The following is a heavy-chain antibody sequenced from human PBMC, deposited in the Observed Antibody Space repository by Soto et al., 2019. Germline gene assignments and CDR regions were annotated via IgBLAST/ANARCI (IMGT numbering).Heavy chain of an antibody. CDR2: IYWDNDK. J-gene: IGHJ6*02. CDR3: SQGGSGSYYGMDV. V-gene: IGHV2-5*02. CDR1: GFSLSTRGVG. Sequence: QITLKESGPTLVKPTQTLTLTCTFSGFSLSTRGVGVSWIHQPPGKDLEWLAVIYWDNDKPLSPSLKTRLTITRDTSKNQVVLAMTNMDPVDTATYYCSQGGSGSYYGMDVWGQGTMVTVSS. D-gene: IGHD3-10*01.